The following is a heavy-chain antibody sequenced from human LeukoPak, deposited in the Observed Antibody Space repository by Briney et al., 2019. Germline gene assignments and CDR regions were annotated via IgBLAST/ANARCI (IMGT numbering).Heavy chain of an antibody. Sequence: ASVKVSCKASGYTFTGYYMHWVRQAPGQGLEWMGWINPNSGNTGYAQKFQGRVTITRNTSISTAYMELSSLRSEDTAVYYCAREGRVYYDFWSGYYTGLGYYYYYMDVWGKGTTVTVSS. J-gene: IGHJ6*03. CDR1: GYTFTGYY. V-gene: IGHV1-8*03. D-gene: IGHD3-3*01. CDR3: AREGRVYYDFWSGYYTGLGYYYYYMDV. CDR2: INPNSGNT.